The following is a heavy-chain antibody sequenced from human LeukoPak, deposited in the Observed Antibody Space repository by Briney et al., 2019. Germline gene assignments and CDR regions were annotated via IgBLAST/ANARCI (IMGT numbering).Heavy chain of an antibody. CDR1: GYTFTSYG. J-gene: IGHJ6*02. D-gene: IGHD3-10*01. Sequence: ASVKVSCKASGYTFTSYGISWVRQAPGQGLEWMGWISAYNGNTNYAQELQGRVTMTTDTSTSTAYMELRSLRSDDTAVYYCARAEYYYGSGSYLPHYGMDVWGQGTTVTVSS. V-gene: IGHV1-18*01. CDR2: ISAYNGNT. CDR3: ARAEYYYGSGSYLPHYGMDV.